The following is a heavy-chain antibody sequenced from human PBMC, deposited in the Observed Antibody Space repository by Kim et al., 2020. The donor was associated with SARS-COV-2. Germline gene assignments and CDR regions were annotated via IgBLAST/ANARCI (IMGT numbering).Heavy chain of an antibody. CDR1: GFTFSSYS. CDR2: IRSSSSAM. V-gene: IGHV3-48*02. D-gene: IGHD2-2*01. CDR3: ARVGDGDCRTNSCRRAFDL. J-gene: IGHJ3*01. Sequence: GGSLRLSCAASGFTFSSYSLSWVRQAPGKGLEWVSYIRSSSSAMYYADSVRGRFTISRDNAKNSLYLQMNSLRDEDTAVYYCARVGDGDCRTNSCRRAFDLWGQGTMVTVSS.